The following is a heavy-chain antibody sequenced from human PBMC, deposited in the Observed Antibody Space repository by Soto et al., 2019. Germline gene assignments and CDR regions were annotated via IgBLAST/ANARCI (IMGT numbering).Heavy chain of an antibody. J-gene: IGHJ4*02. V-gene: IGHV4-34*01. CDR2: INHSGST. Sequence: SETLSLTCAVYGGSFSGYYWSWIRQPPGKGLEWIGEINHSGSTNHNPSLKSRVTISVDTSKNQFSLKLSSATAADTAVYYCARGNYSSLLFDYWGQGTLVTVSS. CDR3: ARGNYSSLLFDY. D-gene: IGHD6-13*01. CDR1: GGSFSGYY.